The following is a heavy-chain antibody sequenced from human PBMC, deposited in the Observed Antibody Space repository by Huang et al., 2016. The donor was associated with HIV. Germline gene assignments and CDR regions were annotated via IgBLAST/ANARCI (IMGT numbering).Heavy chain of an antibody. CDR3: ARGRDGRSGFYFGDFDY. V-gene: IGHV3-30-3*01. CDR1: GFTFSNYA. J-gene: IGHJ4*02. D-gene: IGHD3-22*01. CDR2: VSTTASNK. Sequence: QVQLVESGGGVVQPGRSLRLSCTASGFTFSNYAMHWLRQAPGKGLEWVTLVSTTASNKYYADSVKGRFSISRDNSKNTMYLHMNSLRPEDTAVYYCARGRDGRSGFYFGDFDYWGQGTLVTVSS.